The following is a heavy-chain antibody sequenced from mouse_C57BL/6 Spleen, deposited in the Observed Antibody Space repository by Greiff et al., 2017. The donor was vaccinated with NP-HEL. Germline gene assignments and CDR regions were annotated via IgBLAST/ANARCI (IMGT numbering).Heavy chain of an antibody. Sequence: QVQLKESGAELAKPGASVKLSCKASGYTFTSYWMHWVKQRPGQGLEWIGYINPSSGYPKYNQKFKDKATLTADNSSSTAYMQLSSLTYEDSAVYYCARGLYYGMGTGAMDYWGQGTSVTVSS. CDR1: GYTFTSYW. V-gene: IGHV1-7*01. CDR2: INPSSGYP. J-gene: IGHJ4*01. CDR3: ARGLYYGMGTGAMDY. D-gene: IGHD1-1*01.